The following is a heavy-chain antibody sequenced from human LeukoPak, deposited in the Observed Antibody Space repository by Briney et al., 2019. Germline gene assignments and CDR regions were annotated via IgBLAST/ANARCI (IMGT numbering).Heavy chain of an antibody. V-gene: IGHV1-2*02. Sequence: ASVKVSCKASGYTFTVYYMHCVRQAPGQGLEWVGWINPNSGGTNYAQKFQGRVTMTRDTSISTAFMELSRLRSDDTAVYYRAREGAGDGYNFGFDYWGQGTLVTVSS. CDR1: GYTFTVYY. CDR2: INPNSGGT. D-gene: IGHD5-24*01. J-gene: IGHJ4*02. CDR3: AREGAGDGYNFGFDY.